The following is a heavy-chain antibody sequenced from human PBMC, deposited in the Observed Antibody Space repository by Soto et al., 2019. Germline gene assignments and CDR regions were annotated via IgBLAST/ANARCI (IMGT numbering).Heavy chain of an antibody. CDR1: GGTFSSYA. Sequence: QVQLVQSGAEVKKPGSSVKVSCKASGGTFSSYAISWVRQAPGQGLGGMGGIIPIFGTPNYAQKFQGRVTITADESTSTAYMELSSLRSEDTAVYYCARALPAVAGRSPFDPWGQGTLVTVSS. J-gene: IGHJ5*02. CDR2: IIPIFGTP. D-gene: IGHD6-19*01. CDR3: ARALPAVAGRSPFDP. V-gene: IGHV1-69*01.